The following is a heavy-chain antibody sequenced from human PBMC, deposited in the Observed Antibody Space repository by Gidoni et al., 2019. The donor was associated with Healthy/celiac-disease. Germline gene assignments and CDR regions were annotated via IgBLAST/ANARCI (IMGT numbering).Heavy chain of an antibody. J-gene: IGHJ6*02. CDR1: GFTFSSYG. Sequence: QVQLVESGGGVVQPGRSLRLYCAASGFTFSSYGMHWVRQAPGKGLEWVAVISYDGSNKYYADCVKGRLTISRDNSKNTLYLQMNSLRAEDTAVYYCAKDLHDYVWGSYRDYYGMDVWGQGTTVTVSS. V-gene: IGHV3-30*18. CDR3: AKDLHDYVWGSYRDYYGMDV. D-gene: IGHD3-16*02. CDR2: ISYDGSNK.